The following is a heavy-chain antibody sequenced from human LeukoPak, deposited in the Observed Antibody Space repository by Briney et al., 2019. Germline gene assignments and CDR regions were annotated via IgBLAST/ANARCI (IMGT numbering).Heavy chain of an antibody. CDR3: ATEYYDFWSGYYRFDY. J-gene: IGHJ4*02. V-gene: IGHV3-23*01. CDR1: GFTFSSYA. Sequence: GGSLGLSCAASGFTFSSYAMSWVRQAPGKGLEWVSAISGSGGSTYYADSVKGRFTISRDNSKNTLYLQMNSLRAEDTAVYYCATEYYDFWSGYYRFDYWGQGTLVTVSS. D-gene: IGHD3-3*01. CDR2: ISGSGGST.